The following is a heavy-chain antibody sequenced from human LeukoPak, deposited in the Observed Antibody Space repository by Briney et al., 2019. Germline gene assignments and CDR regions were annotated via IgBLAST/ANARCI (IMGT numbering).Heavy chain of an antibody. CDR2: INPNSDAT. V-gene: IGHV1-2*02. CDR1: GYTFIGHY. D-gene: IGHD3-22*01. CDR3: ARELYYYDSSGPPEYYYYYMDV. J-gene: IGHJ6*03. Sequence: ASVTVSCKASGYTFIGHYIHWVRQAPGQGLEWMGWINPNSDATKYSQKFQGRVTMTRDTSISTAYMELSRLRSDDTAVYYCARELYYYDSSGPPEYYYYYMDVWGKGTTVTVSS.